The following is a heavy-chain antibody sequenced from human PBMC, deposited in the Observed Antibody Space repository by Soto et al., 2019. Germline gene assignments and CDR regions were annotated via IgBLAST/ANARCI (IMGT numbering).Heavy chain of an antibody. CDR3: ARDPYDASSGYWAANGMDV. J-gene: IGHJ6*02. CDR2: LYSDGST. CDR1: GFTVSSNY. D-gene: IGHD3-22*01. V-gene: IGHV3-53*04. Sequence: EVQLMESGGGLVQPGGSLRLSCAASGFTVSSNYMSWVRQAPGKGLEWVSVLYSDGSTYYADSVKGRFTISRHNSKNTLYLQMNSLRAEDTAVYYCARDPYDASSGYWAANGMDVWGQGTTVTVSS.